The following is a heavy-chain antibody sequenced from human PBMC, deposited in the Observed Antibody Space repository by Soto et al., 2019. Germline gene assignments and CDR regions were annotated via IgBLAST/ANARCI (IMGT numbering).Heavy chain of an antibody. CDR3: ARDRGYDAHDYYYNAMDV. CDR1: GFTFRTYT. V-gene: IGHV3-21*01. J-gene: IGHJ6*02. CDR2: IRGFSPYT. Sequence: GGSLRLSCISSGFTFRTYTMNWVRQAPGKGLEWVSGIRGFSPYTFYAESVKGRFTISRDNAKNSLYLQMDSPRAEDTAVYYCARDRGYDAHDYYYNAMDVWGQGTTVTVSS. D-gene: IGHD3-10*01.